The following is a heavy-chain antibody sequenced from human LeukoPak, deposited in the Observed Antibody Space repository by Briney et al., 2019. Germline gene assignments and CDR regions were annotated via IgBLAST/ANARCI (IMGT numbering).Heavy chain of an antibody. CDR1: GGSISSYY. CDR3: AREGSNYYDSSGPVDY. J-gene: IGHJ4*02. CDR2: IYYSGNT. Sequence: SETLSLTCTVSGGSISSYYWSWIRQPPGKGLEWIGYIYYSGNTNYNPSLKSRVTMSVDTSKNQFSLKLSSVTAADTAVYYCAREGSNYYDSSGPVDYWGQGTLVTVSS. D-gene: IGHD3-22*01. V-gene: IGHV4-59*12.